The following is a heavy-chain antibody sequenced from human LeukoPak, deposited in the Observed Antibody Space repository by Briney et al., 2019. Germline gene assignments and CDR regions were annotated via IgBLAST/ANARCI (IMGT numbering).Heavy chain of an antibody. Sequence: ASVKVSCKASGYTFTSYGISWVRQAPGQGLEWMGWINTNTGNPTYAQGFTGRFVFSLDTSVSTAYLQISSLKAEDTAVYYCAREGNGYYDSSGYYLTDYYYYYMDVWGKGTTVTVSS. V-gene: IGHV7-4-1*02. J-gene: IGHJ6*03. CDR2: INTNTGNP. CDR1: GYTFTSYG. D-gene: IGHD3-22*01. CDR3: AREGNGYYDSSGYYLTDYYYYYMDV.